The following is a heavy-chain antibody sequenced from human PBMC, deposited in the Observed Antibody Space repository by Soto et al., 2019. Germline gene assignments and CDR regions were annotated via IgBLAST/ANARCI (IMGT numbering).Heavy chain of an antibody. J-gene: IGHJ5*02. CDR1: GGSISDDTYY. D-gene: IGHD2-8*01. Sequence: SETLSLTCTVSGGSISDDTYYWGWIRQPPGKGLEWIGSIYYSGTSSYNPSLESRVTMSVDTSKKQLSLRLRSVTATDTAVYYCSLFHGTRPADVSLLPWRHGPLVTVSS. CDR2: IYYSGTS. CDR3: SLFHGTRPADVSLLP. V-gene: IGHV4-39*01.